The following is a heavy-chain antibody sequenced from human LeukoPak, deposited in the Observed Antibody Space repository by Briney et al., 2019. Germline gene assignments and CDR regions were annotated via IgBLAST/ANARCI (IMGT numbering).Heavy chain of an antibody. V-gene: IGHV3-30*12. CDR2: IPYDGSNK. CDR3: ARAGELRYMDV. J-gene: IGHJ6*03. Sequence: PGGSLRLSCAASGFTFSSYGMHWVRQALGKGLEWVAFIPYDGSNKYYADSVKGRFTISRDNAKNSLFLQMSSLRADDTAIYYCARAGELRYMDVWGKGTAVTVSS. D-gene: IGHD3-16*01. CDR1: GFTFSSYG.